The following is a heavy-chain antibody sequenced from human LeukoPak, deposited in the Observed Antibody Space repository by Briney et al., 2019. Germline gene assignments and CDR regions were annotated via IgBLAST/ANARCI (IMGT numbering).Heavy chain of an antibody. D-gene: IGHD3-3*01. V-gene: IGHV3-7*01. CDR2: IKQDGSEK. Sequence: GGSLRLSCAASGFTFSSYWMSWVRQAPGKGLEWVANIKQDGSEKYYVDSVKGRFTISRDNAKNTLYLQMNSLRAEDTAVYYCARVVYDFWSGYLTNFDYWGQGTLVTVSS. J-gene: IGHJ4*02. CDR3: ARVVYDFWSGYLTNFDY. CDR1: GFTFSSYW.